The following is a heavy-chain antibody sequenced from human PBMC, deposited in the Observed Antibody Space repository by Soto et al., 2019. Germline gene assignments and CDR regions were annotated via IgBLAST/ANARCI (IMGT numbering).Heavy chain of an antibody. CDR2: IKEDGSEK. J-gene: IGHJ4*02. Sequence: EVQLVESGGGLVQPGGSLRLSCAASGFTFSRYWMTWVRQAPGKGLEWVANIKEDGSEKNYVDSVKGRFTISRDNAKNSLFLQMNSLRAEDTAVYYCARVRYSDYWGQGTLVTVSS. CDR3: ARVRYSDY. V-gene: IGHV3-7*01. CDR1: GFTFSRYW.